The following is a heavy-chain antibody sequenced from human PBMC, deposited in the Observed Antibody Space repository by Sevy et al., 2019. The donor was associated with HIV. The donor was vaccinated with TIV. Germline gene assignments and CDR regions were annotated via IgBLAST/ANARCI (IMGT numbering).Heavy chain of an antibody. CDR3: ARGSRNPYSSSSRFDP. D-gene: IGHD6-6*01. CDR1: GFTFSSYA. V-gene: IGHV3-30*04. Sequence: GGSLRLSCAASGFTFSSYAMHWVRQAPGKGLEWVAVISYDGSNKYYADSVKGRFTISRDNSKNTLYLQMNSLRAEDTAVYYWARGSRNPYSSSSRFDPWGQGTLVTVSS. J-gene: IGHJ5*02. CDR2: ISYDGSNK.